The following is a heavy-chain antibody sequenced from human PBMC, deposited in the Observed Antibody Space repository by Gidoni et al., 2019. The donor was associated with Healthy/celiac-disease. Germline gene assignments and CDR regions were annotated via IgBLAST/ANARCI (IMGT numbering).Heavy chain of an antibody. CDR2: ISSNDEK. D-gene: IGHD3-10*01. CDR3: ALVVVRGRYYYFMDV. J-gene: IGHJ6*03. Sequence: QVTLKDSGPVLVKPTETLTLTCTVSGFSLSNARMGVSWIRQPPGKALEWLAHISSNDEKSYSTSLKSRLTISKDTSKSQVVLTMTNVDPVDTATYYCALVVVRGRYYYFMDVWGKGTTVTVSS. CDR1: GFSLSNARMG. V-gene: IGHV2-26*01.